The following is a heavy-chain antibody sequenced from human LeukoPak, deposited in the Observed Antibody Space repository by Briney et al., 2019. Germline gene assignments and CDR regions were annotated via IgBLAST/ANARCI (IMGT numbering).Heavy chain of an antibody. D-gene: IGHD1-26*01. Sequence: PSETLSLTCAVYGGSFSGYYWSWIRQPPGKGLEWIGSIYYSGSTYYNPSLKSRVTISVDTSKNQFSLKLSSVTAADTAVYYCARIVGATWGYYYYYMDVWGKGTTVTISS. CDR3: ARIVGATWGYYYYYMDV. CDR1: GGSFSGYY. CDR2: IYYSGST. J-gene: IGHJ6*03. V-gene: IGHV4-34*01.